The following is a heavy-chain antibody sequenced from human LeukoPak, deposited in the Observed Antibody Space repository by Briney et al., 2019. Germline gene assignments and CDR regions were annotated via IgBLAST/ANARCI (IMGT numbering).Heavy chain of an antibody. J-gene: IGHJ4*02. CDR2: IGTYNGYT. CDR1: GGTFSSYA. Sequence: GASVKVSCKAPGGTFSSYAISWVRQAPGQGLEWMGWIGTYNGYTNYAQKFQGRVTMTTDTSTSTAYMELRSLRSDDTAVYYCARSYDSTGYFFYWGQGTLVTVSS. CDR3: ARSYDSTGYFFY. D-gene: IGHD3-22*01. V-gene: IGHV1-18*01.